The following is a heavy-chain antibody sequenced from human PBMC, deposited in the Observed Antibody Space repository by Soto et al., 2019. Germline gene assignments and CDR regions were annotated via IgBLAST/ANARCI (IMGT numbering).Heavy chain of an antibody. D-gene: IGHD3-3*01. CDR2: ISSSSSTI. CDR3: ARGDYDFWSGYYSNDAFDI. CDR1: GFTFSSYS. Sequence: PGGSLRLSCAASGFTFSSYSINWVRQAPGKGLEWVSYISSSSSTIYYADSVKGRFTISRDNAKNSLYLQMNSLRAEDTAVYYCARGDYDFWSGYYSNDAFDIWGQGTMVTVSS. J-gene: IGHJ3*02. V-gene: IGHV3-48*01.